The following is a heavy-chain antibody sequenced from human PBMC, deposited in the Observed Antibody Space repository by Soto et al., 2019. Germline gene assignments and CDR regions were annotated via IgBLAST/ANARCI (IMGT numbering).Heavy chain of an antibody. Sequence: SETLSLTCTVSGGSISRSGYFWSWIRQPPGKGLEWIGYVYHTGRTSYNPSLKSRVSISMDTSKNQFSLNLDSVTAADTAVYFCARDFAYFDSWGQGTLVTVSS. V-gene: IGHV4-61*08. CDR2: VYHTGRT. CDR1: GGSISRSGYF. J-gene: IGHJ4*02. D-gene: IGHD3-3*01. CDR3: ARDFAYFDS.